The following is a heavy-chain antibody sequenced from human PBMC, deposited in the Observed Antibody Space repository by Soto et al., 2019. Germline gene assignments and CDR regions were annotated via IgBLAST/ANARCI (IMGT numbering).Heavy chain of an antibody. V-gene: IGHV3-7*01. CDR2: IKQDGSEK. D-gene: IGHD6-19*01. J-gene: IGHJ6*02. CDR1: GFTFSSYW. CDR3: ARDRLAGKNLDYGMDV. Sequence: GGSLRLSCAASGFTFSSYWMSWVRQAPGKGLEWVANIKQDGSEKYYVDSVKGRFTISRDNAKNSLYLQMNSLRAEDTAVYYCARDRLAGKNLDYGMDVWGQGTTVTVSS.